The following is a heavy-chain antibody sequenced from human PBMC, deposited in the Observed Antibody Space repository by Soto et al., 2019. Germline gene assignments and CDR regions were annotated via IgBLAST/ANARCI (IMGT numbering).Heavy chain of an antibody. Sequence: VGSLRLSCAASGFTFINYAMTWVRQAPGEGLEWVSTISGNGANTHYADSVKGRFSISRDNSKNTLYIQMNSLRADDTAIYYCAKDYGSSRYFFDYWGQGALVTVS. CDR3: AKDYGSSRYFFDY. V-gene: IGHV3-23*01. J-gene: IGHJ4*02. CDR2: ISGNGANT. CDR1: GFTFINYA. D-gene: IGHD6-19*01.